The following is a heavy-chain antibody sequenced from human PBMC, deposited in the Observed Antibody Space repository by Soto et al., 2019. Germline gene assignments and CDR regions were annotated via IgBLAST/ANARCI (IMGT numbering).Heavy chain of an antibody. V-gene: IGHV3-23*01. CDR1: GFTFSSYA. J-gene: IGHJ6*03. CDR2: FSGSGGST. CDR3: AKDEHPDCSSTSCYGMPYYYYYYYMDV. D-gene: IGHD2-2*01. Sequence: GGSLRLSCAASGFTFSSYAMSWVRQAPGKGLEWVSAFSGSGGSTYYADSVKGRFTISRDNSKNTLYLQMNSLGAEDTAVYYCAKDEHPDCSSTSCYGMPYYYYYYYMDVWGKGTTVTVSS.